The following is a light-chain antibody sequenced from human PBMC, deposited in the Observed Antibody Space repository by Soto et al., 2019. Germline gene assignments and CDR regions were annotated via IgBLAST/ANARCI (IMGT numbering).Light chain of an antibody. CDR2: WAS. CDR3: QQYYSTPFT. Sequence: DIVMTQSPDSLVVSLGERATINCKSSQTVLYSSNNKNYLAWYQQKPGQPPKLLIYWASTRESGVPYRFSGSGSGTDFTLTISSLQAEDVAVYYCQQYYSTPFTFGPGTKVDIK. CDR1: QTVLYSSNNKNY. V-gene: IGKV4-1*01. J-gene: IGKJ3*01.